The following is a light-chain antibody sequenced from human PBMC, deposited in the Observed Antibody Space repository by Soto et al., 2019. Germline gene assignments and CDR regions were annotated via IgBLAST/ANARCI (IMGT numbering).Light chain of an antibody. Sequence: EIVLTQPPATLSLSPVERATLSCRASQSVSSYLAWYQQKPGQAPRLLIYGASTRATGIPARFSGSGSGTEFTLTISSLQSEDFAVYYCQQYNNWPPRTVGQGTKVDIK. CDR2: GAS. CDR1: QSVSSY. V-gene: IGKV3-15*01. CDR3: QQYNNWPPRT. J-gene: IGKJ1*01.